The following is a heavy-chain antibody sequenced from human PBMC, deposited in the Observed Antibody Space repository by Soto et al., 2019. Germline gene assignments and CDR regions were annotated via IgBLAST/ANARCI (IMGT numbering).Heavy chain of an antibody. CDR3: ARYSSPLAQYAFDI. J-gene: IGHJ3*02. CDR1: GDTVSRNSSG. V-gene: IGHV6-1*01. Sequence: PSQTLSRTCAVSGDTVSRNSSGGNLITHCPSRGLEWLGRTYYRSKWSNDYAVSVESRISINPDTSKNRISLHLNSVTPDDTAVYYCARYSSPLAQYAFDIWGQGTMVTVSS. CDR2: TYYRSKWSN. D-gene: IGHD6-19*01.